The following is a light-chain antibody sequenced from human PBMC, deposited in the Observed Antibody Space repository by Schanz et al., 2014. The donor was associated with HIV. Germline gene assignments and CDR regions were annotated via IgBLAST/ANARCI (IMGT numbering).Light chain of an antibody. Sequence: DIQMTQSPSSLSASVGDTVTITCRASQSIRLSLNWYQQKPGKAPQLLIYATSLLHTGVPSRFSGSGSGSHFTLTITSLQVEDFATYYCQESYSDTPYTFGQGTKVEVK. CDR2: ATS. CDR1: QSIRLS. CDR3: QESYSDTPYT. V-gene: IGKV1-39*01. J-gene: IGKJ2*01.